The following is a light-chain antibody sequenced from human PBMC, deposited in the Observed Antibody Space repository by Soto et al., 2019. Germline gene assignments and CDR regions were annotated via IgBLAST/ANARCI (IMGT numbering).Light chain of an antibody. V-gene: IGLV2-11*01. CDR3: CLYAVTFYV. J-gene: IGLJ1*01. CDR2: DVS. Sequence: QSALTQPSSVSGSPGQSVTISCTGTSSDVGTYDFVSWYQQHPGKAPRLMIFDVSERPSGVPDRFSGSKSGNTASLTISGLQAEDEADYYCCLYAVTFYVFGTGTKLTVL. CDR1: SSDVGTYDF.